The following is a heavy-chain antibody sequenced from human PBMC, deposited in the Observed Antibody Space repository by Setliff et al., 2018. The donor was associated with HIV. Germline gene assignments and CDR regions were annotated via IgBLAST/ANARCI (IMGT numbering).Heavy chain of an antibody. D-gene: IGHD2-15*01. V-gene: IGHV3-7*01. CDR2: IKQDGSEK. Sequence: HPGGSLRLSCAASGFTFSSYWMSWVRQAPGKGLEWVANIKQDGSEKYYVDSVKGRFTISRDNAQNSLYLQMNSLRAEDTALYYCARVVVGLYYFDYWGQGTLVTVS. CDR3: ARVVVGLYYFDY. CDR1: GFTFSSYW. J-gene: IGHJ4*02.